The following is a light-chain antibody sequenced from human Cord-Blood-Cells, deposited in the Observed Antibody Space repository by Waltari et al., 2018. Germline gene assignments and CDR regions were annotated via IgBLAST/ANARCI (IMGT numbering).Light chain of an antibody. J-gene: IGLJ2*01. V-gene: IGLV2-14*01. CDR1: SSDVGGYNY. Sequence: QSALTQPASVSGSPGQSITISCTGTSSDVGGYNYVSWYQQHPGKAPNLMIYDFSNRPSGVSNRCAVSKSGNTASLTISGLQAEDEADYYCSSYTSSSSHVVFGGGTKLTVL. CDR2: DFS. CDR3: SSYTSSSSHVV.